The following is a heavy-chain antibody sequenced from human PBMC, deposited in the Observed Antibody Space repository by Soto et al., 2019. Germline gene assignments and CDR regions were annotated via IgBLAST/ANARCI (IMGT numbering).Heavy chain of an antibody. CDR2: IYHSGST. Sequence: SETLSLTCAVSGGSISSSNWWSWVRQPPGKGLEWIGEIYHSGSTNYNPSLKSRVTISVDKSKNQFSLKLSSVTAADTAVYYCARDRQYYDSSGYSGFDPWGQGTLVTVSS. CDR3: ARDRQYYDSSGYSGFDP. J-gene: IGHJ5*02. D-gene: IGHD3-22*01. V-gene: IGHV4-4*02. CDR1: GGSISSSNW.